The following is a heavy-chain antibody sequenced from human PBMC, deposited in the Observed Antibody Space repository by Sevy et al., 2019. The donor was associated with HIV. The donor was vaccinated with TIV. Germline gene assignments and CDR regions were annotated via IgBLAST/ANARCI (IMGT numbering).Heavy chain of an antibody. J-gene: IGHJ6*02. D-gene: IGHD3-3*01. Sequence: KQSQTLSLTCAISGDSVSSNSAAWNWIRQSPSRGLEWLGRTYYRSKWYNDYAVSVKSRITINPDTSKNQFSLQLNSVTPEETAVYYCARATLRFFRNSFYYYYGMDVWGQGTTVTVSS. CDR1: GDSVSSNSAA. CDR2: TYYRSKWYN. CDR3: ARATLRFFRNSFYYYYGMDV. V-gene: IGHV6-1*01.